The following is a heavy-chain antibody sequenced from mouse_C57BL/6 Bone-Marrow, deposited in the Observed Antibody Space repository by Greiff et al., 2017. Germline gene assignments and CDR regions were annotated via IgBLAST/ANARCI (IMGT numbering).Heavy chain of an antibody. D-gene: IGHD4-1*01. J-gene: IGHJ3*01. CDR2: IDPSDSYT. Sequence: QVQLQQPGAELVKPGASVKLSCKASGYTFTSYWMQWVKQRPGQGLEWIGEIDPSDSYTNYNQKFKGKATVTVATSSSTAYMQRSSLTSEDSAVYYCARSGTLFAYWGQGTLVTVSA. V-gene: IGHV1-50*01. CDR1: GYTFTSYW. CDR3: ARSGTLFAY.